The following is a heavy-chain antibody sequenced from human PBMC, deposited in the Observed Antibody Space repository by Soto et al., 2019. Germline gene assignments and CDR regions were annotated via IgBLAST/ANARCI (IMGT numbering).Heavy chain of an antibody. CDR2: IIPVYGTA. Sequence: QVQLVQSGAEVKKPGSSVKVSCKASGDTFSSYALSWVRQAPGQGLEWMGGIIPVYGTANYAQKFQDRVTITADESTSKAYMELSSLRSEDTAVYYCARDSRKYTYGGSFDYWGQGTLVTVSS. D-gene: IGHD1-26*01. J-gene: IGHJ4*02. V-gene: IGHV1-69*01. CDR3: ARDSRKYTYGGSFDY. CDR1: GDTFSSYA.